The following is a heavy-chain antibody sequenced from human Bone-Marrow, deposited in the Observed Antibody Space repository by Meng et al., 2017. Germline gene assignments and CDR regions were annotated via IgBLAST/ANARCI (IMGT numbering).Heavy chain of an antibody. Sequence: GGSLRLSCAASGFTFSSYAMHWVRQAPGKGLEWVAVISYDGSNKYYADSVKGRFTITRDNSKNTLYLQMNSLRAEDTAVYYCARDETGGWHSSGYYYRGNAFDIWGQGTMVTVSS. V-gene: IGHV3-30*04. CDR2: ISYDGSNK. CDR3: ARDETGGWHSSGYYYRGNAFDI. D-gene: IGHD3-22*01. J-gene: IGHJ3*02. CDR1: GFTFSSYA.